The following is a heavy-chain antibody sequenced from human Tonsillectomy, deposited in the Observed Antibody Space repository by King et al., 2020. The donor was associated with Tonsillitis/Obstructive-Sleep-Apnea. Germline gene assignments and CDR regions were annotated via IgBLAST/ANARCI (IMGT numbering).Heavy chain of an antibody. Sequence: VQLVESGGGLVQPGGSLRLSCAASGFTFSSYGMQWVRQAPGKGLEYVSAISGDGGGTSYANSVKGRFTISRDNSNNTLYLQMGSLRAEDMGVYYCARDQGLTISGVVPYYYMDVWGKGTTVTVSS. CDR3: ARDQGLTISGVVPYYYMDV. CDR1: GFTFSSYG. CDR2: ISGDGGGT. J-gene: IGHJ6*03. V-gene: IGHV3-64*01. D-gene: IGHD3-3*01.